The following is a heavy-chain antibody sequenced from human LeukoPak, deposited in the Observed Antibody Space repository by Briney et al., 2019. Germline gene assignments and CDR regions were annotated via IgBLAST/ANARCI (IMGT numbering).Heavy chain of an antibody. V-gene: IGHV3-48*03. CDR1: GFIFSSYE. Sequence: GGSLRLSCAASGFIFSSYEMNWVRQAPGKGLEWISYISSSSGTTYYADSVKGRFTISRDNAKISLYLQLNSLRAEDTAVYYCARDLLGLHDYWGQGTLVTVSS. J-gene: IGHJ4*02. D-gene: IGHD7-27*01. CDR3: ARDLLGLHDY. CDR2: ISSSSGTT.